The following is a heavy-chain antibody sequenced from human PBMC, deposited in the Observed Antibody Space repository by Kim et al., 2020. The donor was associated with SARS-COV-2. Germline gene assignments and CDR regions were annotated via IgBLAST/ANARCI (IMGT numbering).Heavy chain of an antibody. CDR2: ISYDGSNK. J-gene: IGHJ4*02. V-gene: IGHV3-30*18. Sequence: GGSLRPSCAASGFTFSSYGMHWVRQAPGKGLEWVALISYDGSNKYYADSVKGRFTISRDNSKNTLYLQMNSLRAEDTAVYYCANEGFDYWGQGTLVTVSS. CDR1: GFTFSSYG. CDR3: ANEGFDY.